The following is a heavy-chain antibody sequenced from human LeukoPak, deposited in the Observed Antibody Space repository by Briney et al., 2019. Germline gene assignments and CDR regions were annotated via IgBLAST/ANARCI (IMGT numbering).Heavy chain of an antibody. D-gene: IGHD3-10*01. Sequence: ASVKVSCKASGYTLTELSMHWVRQAPGKGLEWMGGFDPEDGETIYAQKFQGRVTMTEDTSTDTAYMELSSLRSEDTAVYYCATGFSMVRGVIKNWFDPWGQGTLVTVSS. J-gene: IGHJ5*02. CDR3: ATGFSMVRGVIKNWFDP. CDR1: GYTLTELS. V-gene: IGHV1-24*01. CDR2: FDPEDGET.